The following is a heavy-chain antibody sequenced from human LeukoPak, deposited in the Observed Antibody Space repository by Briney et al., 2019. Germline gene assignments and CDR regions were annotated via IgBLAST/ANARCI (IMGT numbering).Heavy chain of an antibody. Sequence: GGSLRLSCAASGFTFDDYDMHWVRQAPGKGLEWVSVMYSGGSTYYADSVKGRFTISRDNSKNTLYLQMNSLRAEDTAVYYCARGFSGSYFLYFDYWGQGTLVTVSS. D-gene: IGHD1-26*01. V-gene: IGHV3-53*01. J-gene: IGHJ4*02. CDR2: MYSGGST. CDR1: GFTFDDYD. CDR3: ARGFSGSYFLYFDY.